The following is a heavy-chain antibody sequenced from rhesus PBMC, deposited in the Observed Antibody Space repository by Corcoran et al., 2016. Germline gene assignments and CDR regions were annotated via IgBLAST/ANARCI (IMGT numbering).Heavy chain of an antibody. CDR2: IFGNNGRT. J-gene: IGHJ4*01. D-gene: IGHD6-13*01. Sequence: QVQLQESGPGLVKPSATLSLTCAVSGGSISAICHWTCIRHPPGKGLEWIGNIFGNNGRTSYDPALESRVIITKDTFRNHFSLTLTSVTAADTAVYYCGRAGIGDGHKGDRWGQGVLVTVSS. CDR1: GGSISAICH. CDR3: GRAGIGDGHKGDR. V-gene: IGHV4S7*01.